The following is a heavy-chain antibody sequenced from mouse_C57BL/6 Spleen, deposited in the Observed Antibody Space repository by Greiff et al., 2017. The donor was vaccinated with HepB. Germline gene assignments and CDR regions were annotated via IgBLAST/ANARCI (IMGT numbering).Heavy chain of an antibody. CDR3: ARGPYYAMDY. Sequence: QVQLQQPGAELVKPGASVKLSCKASGYTFTSYWMQWVKQRPGQGLEWIGEIDPSDSYTNYNQKFKGKATLTVDTYASTAYMQLSSLTSEDSAVYYCARGPYYAMDYWGQGTSVTVSS. J-gene: IGHJ4*01. CDR1: GYTFTSYW. V-gene: IGHV1-50*01. CDR2: IDPSDSYT.